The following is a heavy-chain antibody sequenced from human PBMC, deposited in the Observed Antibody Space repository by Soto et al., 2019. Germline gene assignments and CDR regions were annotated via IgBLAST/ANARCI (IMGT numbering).Heavy chain of an antibody. D-gene: IGHD6-19*01. CDR3: ARAVAVPADFDY. CDR1: GYTFTGYA. CDR2: INAGNGNT. J-gene: IGHJ4*02. V-gene: IGHV1-3*05. Sequence: QVQVVQSGAEEKKPGASVEVSCTASGYTFTGYAIHWVRQAPGQRLEWMGWINAGNGNTKYSQKFQGRVTITRDTSASTAYMELSSLRSEDTAVYYCARAVAVPADFDYWGQGTLVTVSS.